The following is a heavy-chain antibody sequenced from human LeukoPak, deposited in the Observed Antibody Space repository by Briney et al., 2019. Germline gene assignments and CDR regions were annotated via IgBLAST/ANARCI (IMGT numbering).Heavy chain of an antibody. CDR1: GFTFSDYY. Sequence: GGSLRLSSAASGFTFSDYYMSWIRQAPGKGLEWVSYISSSGSTIYYADSVKGRFTISRDNAKNSLYLQMNSLRAEDTAVYYCARDVGRYSSSWYVGYWGQGTPVTVSS. D-gene: IGHD6-13*01. CDR3: ARDVGRYSSSWYVGY. V-gene: IGHV3-11*01. J-gene: IGHJ4*02. CDR2: ISSSGSTI.